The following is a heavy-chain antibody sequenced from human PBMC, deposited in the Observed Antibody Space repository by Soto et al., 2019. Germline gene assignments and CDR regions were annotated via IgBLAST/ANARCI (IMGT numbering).Heavy chain of an antibody. V-gene: IGHV1-69*02. Sequence: QVQLVQSGAEVKKPGSSVKVSCKASGGTFSSYTISWVRQAPGQGLEWMGRIIPILGIANYAQKFQGRVTITADKSTSTDYMGLSSLRSEDTAVYYCAMGWRVRIHDAFDIWGQGTMVTVSS. CDR3: AMGWRVRIHDAFDI. CDR1: GGTFSSYT. J-gene: IGHJ3*02. CDR2: IIPILGIA. D-gene: IGHD6-19*01.